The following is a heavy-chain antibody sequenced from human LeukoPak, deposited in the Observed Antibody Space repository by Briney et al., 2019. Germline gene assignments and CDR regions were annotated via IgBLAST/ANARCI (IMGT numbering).Heavy chain of an antibody. J-gene: IGHJ5*02. V-gene: IGHV3-30*02. CDR3: AKDRGHYYDSSGYYNWFDP. Sequence: GGSLRLSCAASGFTFSSYGMHWVRQAPGKGLEWVAFIRYDGSNKYYADSVKGRFTISRDNSKNTLYLQMNSLRAEDTAVYYCAKDRGHYYDSSGYYNWFDPWGQGTLVTVSS. CDR2: IRYDGSNK. CDR1: GFTFSSYG. D-gene: IGHD3-22*01.